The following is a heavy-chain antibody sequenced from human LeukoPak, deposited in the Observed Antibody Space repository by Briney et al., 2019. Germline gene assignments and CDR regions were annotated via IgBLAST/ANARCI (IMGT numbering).Heavy chain of an antibody. J-gene: IGHJ4*02. V-gene: IGHV3-74*01. Sequence: PGGSLRLSCVASGFTFSGSWMHWVRQAPGKGLVWVSRINVDGTTINYADSVNGRFTISRDYAKNTLYLQMNSLRAEDMAVYYCARAGYYRFDYWGQGILVTVSS. CDR1: GFTFSGSW. D-gene: IGHD4-17*01. CDR3: ARAGYYRFDY. CDR2: INVDGTTI.